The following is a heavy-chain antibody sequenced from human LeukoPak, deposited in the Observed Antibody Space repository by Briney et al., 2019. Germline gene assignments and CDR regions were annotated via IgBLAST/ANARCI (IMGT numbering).Heavy chain of an antibody. CDR3: ARRRSDAFYI. V-gene: IGHV1-69*13. J-gene: IGHJ3*02. Sequence: SVKVSCKASGGTFIIYAIRWVRQAPGQGIEWVGGIIAIFGTANYAQKFQGRVTITADESTSTAYMELSSRRSEDTAVYYCARRRSDAFYIWGQGTMVTVSS. CDR1: GGTFIIYA. CDR2: IIAIFGTA.